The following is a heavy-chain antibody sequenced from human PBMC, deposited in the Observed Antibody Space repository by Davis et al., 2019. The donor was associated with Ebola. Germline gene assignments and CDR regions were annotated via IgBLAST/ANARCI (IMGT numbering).Heavy chain of an antibody. CDR2: INSDGSST. D-gene: IGHD6-19*01. V-gene: IGHV3-74*01. CDR3: AKGGYTSGKDAFDI. CDR1: GFTFSSYW. Sequence: GESLKISCAASGFTFSSYWMHWVRQAPGKGLVWVSRINSDGSSTSYADSVKGRFTISRDNSKNTLYLQMNSLRAEDTAVYYCAKGGYTSGKDAFDIWGQGTMVTVSS. J-gene: IGHJ3*02.